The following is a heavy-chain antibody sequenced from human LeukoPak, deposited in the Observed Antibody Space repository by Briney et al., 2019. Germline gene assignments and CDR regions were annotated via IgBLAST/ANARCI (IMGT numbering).Heavy chain of an antibody. Sequence: GGSLRLSFAASGFTFINYWMHWVRQAPGKGLVWVSRINSDGSSSDYADSVKGRFTISRDNAKDTLYLQMNSLRAEDTGVYYCARGTMIGRFDLWGQGTLVTVSS. V-gene: IGHV3-74*01. CDR2: INSDGSSS. CDR1: GFTFINYW. J-gene: IGHJ5*02. CDR3: ARGTMIGRFDL. D-gene: IGHD3-22*01.